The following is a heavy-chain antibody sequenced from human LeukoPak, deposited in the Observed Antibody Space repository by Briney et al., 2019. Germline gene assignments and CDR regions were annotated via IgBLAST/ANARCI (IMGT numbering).Heavy chain of an antibody. CDR2: ISRGSDHI. D-gene: IGHD3-22*01. Sequence: GGSLRLSCAASGFTFSSYAMNWVRQAPGKGLEWVSSISRGSDHIFYADSMKGRFTISRDNSKNTLYLQMNSLRVEDTAVYYCAKETDYDSSGYYYVNYYYYGMDVWGQGTTVTVSS. J-gene: IGHJ6*02. CDR3: AKETDYDSSGYYYVNYYYYGMDV. V-gene: IGHV3-21*01. CDR1: GFTFSSYA.